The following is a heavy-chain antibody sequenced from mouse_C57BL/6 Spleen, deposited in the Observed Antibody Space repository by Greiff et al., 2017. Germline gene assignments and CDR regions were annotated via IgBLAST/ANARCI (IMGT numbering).Heavy chain of an antibody. Sequence: EVKLMESGEGLVKPGGSLTLSCAASGFTFSSYAMSWVRQTPEKRLEWVAYISSGGDYSYYADTVKGRFTISRDNARNTLYLQMSSLKSEDTAMYYCTRDRDYSNSFAYWGQGTLVTVSA. CDR3: TRDRDYSNSFAY. J-gene: IGHJ3*01. CDR1: GFTFSSYA. D-gene: IGHD2-5*01. CDR2: ISSGGDYS. V-gene: IGHV5-9-1*02.